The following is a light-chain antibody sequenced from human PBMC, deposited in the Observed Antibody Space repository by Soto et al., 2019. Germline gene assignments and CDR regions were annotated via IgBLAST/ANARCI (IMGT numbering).Light chain of an antibody. Sequence: QSVLTQPPSASGSPGQSVTISCTGTSSDVGGYNDVSWYQQHPGKAPKLMSYEVSKRPSGVPDRFSGSKSGNTASLTVSGLQAEDEADYYCSSYAGSNNVVFGGGTKLTV. V-gene: IGLV2-8*01. CDR2: EVS. J-gene: IGLJ2*01. CDR3: SSYAGSNNVV. CDR1: SSDVGGYND.